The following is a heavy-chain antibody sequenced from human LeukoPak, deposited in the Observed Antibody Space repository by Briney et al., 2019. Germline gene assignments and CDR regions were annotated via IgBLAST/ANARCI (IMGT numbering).Heavy chain of an antibody. CDR2: IYYSGST. V-gene: IGHV4-39*01. Sequence: SQTLSLTCTVSGGSISSSSHFWGWIRQPPGKGLEWIGSIYYSGSTYYNPSLKSRVTISVDTSKNQFSLKLSSVTAADTAVYYCATDTGYCSSTSCYPTTSQIDYWGQGTLVTVSS. CDR1: GGSISSSSHF. CDR3: ATDTGYCSSTSCYPTTSQIDY. J-gene: IGHJ4*02. D-gene: IGHD2-2*01.